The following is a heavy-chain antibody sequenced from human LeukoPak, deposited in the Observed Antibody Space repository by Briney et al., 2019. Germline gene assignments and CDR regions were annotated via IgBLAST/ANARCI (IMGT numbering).Heavy chain of an antibody. V-gene: IGHV4-59*01. D-gene: IGHD5-18*01. CDR1: GGSFSGYY. Sequence: PSETLSLTCAVYGGSFSGYYWSWIRQPPGKGLEWIGYIYYSGSTNYNPSLKSRVTISVDTSKNQFSLKLSSVTAADTAVYYCARGYSYGRPLDYWGQGTLVTVPS. J-gene: IGHJ4*02. CDR2: IYYSGST. CDR3: ARGYSYGRPLDY.